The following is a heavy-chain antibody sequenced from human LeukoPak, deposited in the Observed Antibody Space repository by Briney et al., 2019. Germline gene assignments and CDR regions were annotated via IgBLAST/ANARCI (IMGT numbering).Heavy chain of an antibody. Sequence: GGSLRLSCAASGFTFSDNYMTWVRQAPGKGLEWLSHIDISGNTIHYADSVEGRFTISRDNAKNSVYLQMTSLRDEDTALYYCAKDATAVPGTVYMDVWGKGTTVTVSS. CDR1: GFTFSDNY. CDR2: IDISGNTI. V-gene: IGHV3-11*04. D-gene: IGHD6-19*01. J-gene: IGHJ6*03. CDR3: AKDATAVPGTVYMDV.